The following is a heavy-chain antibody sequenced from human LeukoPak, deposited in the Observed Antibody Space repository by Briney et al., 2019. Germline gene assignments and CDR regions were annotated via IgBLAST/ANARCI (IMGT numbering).Heavy chain of an antibody. CDR2: IIPILGIA. J-gene: IGHJ5*02. Sequence: SVKVSCKASGGTFSSYTISWVRQAPGQGHEWMGRIIPILGIANYAQKFQGRVTITADKSTSTAYMELSSLRFEDTAVYYCARGHHRYCSSTSCPNWFDPWGQGTLVTVSS. V-gene: IGHV1-69*02. D-gene: IGHD2-2*01. CDR3: ARGHHRYCSSTSCPNWFDP. CDR1: GGTFSSYT.